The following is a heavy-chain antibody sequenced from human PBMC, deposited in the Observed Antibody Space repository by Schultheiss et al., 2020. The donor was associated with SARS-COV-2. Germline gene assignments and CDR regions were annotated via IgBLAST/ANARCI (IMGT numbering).Heavy chain of an antibody. CDR1: GGSFSGYY. J-gene: IGHJ5*02. V-gene: IGHV4-34*01. Sequence: SQTLSLTCAVYGGSFSGYYWSWIRQPPGKGLEWIGSIYYSGSTNYNPSLKSRVTISVDTSKNQFSLKLSSVTAADTAVYYCARARDIVVVVAAPTIGGNWFDPWGQGTLVTVSS. CDR2: IYYSGST. CDR3: ARARDIVVVVAAPTIGGNWFDP. D-gene: IGHD2-15*01.